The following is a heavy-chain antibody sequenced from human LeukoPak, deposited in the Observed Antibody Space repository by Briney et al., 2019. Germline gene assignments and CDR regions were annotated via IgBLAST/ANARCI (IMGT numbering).Heavy chain of an antibody. CDR3: ARELTYADY. CDR2: INHSGST. J-gene: IGHJ4*02. Sequence: KPSETLSLTCAVYGGSFSGYYWSWIRQPPGKGLEWIGEINHSGSTNYNPSLKSRVTISVDTSKNQFSLKLSSVTAADTAVYYCARELTYADYWGQGTLVTVSS. D-gene: IGHD1-26*01. CDR1: GGSFSGYY. V-gene: IGHV4-34*01.